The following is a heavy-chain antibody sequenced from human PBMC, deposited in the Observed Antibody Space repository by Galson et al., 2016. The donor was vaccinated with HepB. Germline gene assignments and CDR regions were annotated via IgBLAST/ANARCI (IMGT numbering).Heavy chain of an antibody. CDR3: AREEGVHYDNSHYHGYLDY. CDR2: ISTDGNTQ. J-gene: IGHJ4*02. Sequence: SLRLSCAASGFTFSGYSILWVRQAPGKGLEWVAVISTDGNTQWYADSVKGRFTVSRDNSKNTLDLQMNTLRAEDTAVFYCAREEGVHYDNSHYHGYLDYWGQGSLVTVSS. CDR1: GFTFSGYS. D-gene: IGHD3-22*01. V-gene: IGHV3-30-3*01.